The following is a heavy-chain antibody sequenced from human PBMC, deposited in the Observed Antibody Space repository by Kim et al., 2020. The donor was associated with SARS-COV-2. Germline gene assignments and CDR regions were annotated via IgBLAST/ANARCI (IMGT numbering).Heavy chain of an antibody. D-gene: IGHD2-21*01. V-gene: IGHV4-59*01. CDR3: ARWSESLWAFDI. Sequence: NYNPSLWSRVTTSVDTPKNQFSLKLSSVTAADTAVYYCARWSESLWAFDIWGQVTMVTVSS. J-gene: IGHJ3*02.